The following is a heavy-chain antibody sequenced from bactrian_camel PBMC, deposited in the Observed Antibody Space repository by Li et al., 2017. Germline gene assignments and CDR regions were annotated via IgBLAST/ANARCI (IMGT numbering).Heavy chain of an antibody. CDR2: SNSDGIT. Sequence: HVQLVESGEGSVQAGGSLTLSCSVSGYKHTTYCAGWLRQAPGKEREEVAVSNSDGITRYADSVKGRFTASKDNAKNTVYLQMDSLKSEDTALYYCASDLVVDNNRLCRFGYWGQGTQVTVS. CDR1: GYKHTTYC. CDR3: ASDLVVDNNRLCRFGY. J-gene: IGHJ6*01. D-gene: IGHD6*01. V-gene: IGHV3S53*01.